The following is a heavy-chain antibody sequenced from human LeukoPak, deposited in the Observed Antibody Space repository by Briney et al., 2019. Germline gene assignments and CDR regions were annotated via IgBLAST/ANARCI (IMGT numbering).Heavy chain of an antibody. D-gene: IGHD1-26*01. CDR3: ARADRLGGYYAADTFDI. Sequence: GASVKVSCETSGYTFTTYPINWVRQAPGQGLEWMGWITTYNGDTNYAQNLQGRVTMTADTSTSTAYMELRSLRSDDTAVYYCARADRLGGYYAADTFDIWGQGTRVTVST. CDR2: ITTYNGDT. V-gene: IGHV1-18*01. CDR1: GYTFTTYP. J-gene: IGHJ3*02.